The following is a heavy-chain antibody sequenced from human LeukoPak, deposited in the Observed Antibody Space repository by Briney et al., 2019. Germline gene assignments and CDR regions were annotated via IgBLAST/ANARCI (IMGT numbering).Heavy chain of an antibody. CDR2: IYYSGST. Sequence: SETLSLTCTVSGGSISTSNYYWGWIRQPPGKGLEWIGSIYYSGSTYYNPSLKSRVTISVDTSKNQFSLKLSSVTAADTAVYYCARDVDRYHSDGHSLGYWGQGTLVTVSS. V-gene: IGHV4-39*07. CDR3: ARDVDRYHSDGHSLGY. D-gene: IGHD5-24*01. J-gene: IGHJ4*02. CDR1: GGSISTSNYY.